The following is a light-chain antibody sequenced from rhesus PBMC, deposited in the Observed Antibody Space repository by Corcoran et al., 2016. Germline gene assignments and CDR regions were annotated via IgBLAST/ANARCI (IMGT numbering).Light chain of an antibody. Sequence: EIVLTQSPATLSLSPGERATLSCRASQSVSSSLAWYQQKPEQAPRLLIKGAASRATGIPDRFSGSGSGTDFTLTISSLEPEDFAVYYCQQYSDWPLTFGPGTKLDIK. V-gene: IGKV3-42*03. CDR3: QQYSDWPLT. CDR1: QSVSSS. CDR2: GAA. J-gene: IGKJ3*01.